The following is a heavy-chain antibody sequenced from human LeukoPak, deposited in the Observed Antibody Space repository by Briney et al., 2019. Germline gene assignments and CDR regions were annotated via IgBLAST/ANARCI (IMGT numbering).Heavy chain of an antibody. Sequence: GESLKISCKGSGYSFTSYWIAWVRQMPGKGLEWMGIIYPGDSDTRYSPSFQGQVTVSVDKSISTAYLQWSSLKAPDTAVYYCARLYDSSAYPFDYWGQGTLVTVSS. V-gene: IGHV5-51*01. D-gene: IGHD3-22*01. J-gene: IGHJ4*02. CDR2: IYPGDSDT. CDR1: GYSFTSYW. CDR3: ARLYDSSAYPFDY.